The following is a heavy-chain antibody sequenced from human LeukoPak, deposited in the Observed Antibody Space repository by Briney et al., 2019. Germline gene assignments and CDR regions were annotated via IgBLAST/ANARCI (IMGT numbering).Heavy chain of an antibody. CDR3: ARDRWGYSYGGD. Sequence: PGGSLRRSCAASGFAFSNYWRSWVRQAPGKGLEWVANIKQDGSEKYYVDSLRGRFTSSRDNAQNSLYLQMNSLRAEDTAVYFCARDRWGYSYGGDWGQGTLVTVSS. J-gene: IGHJ4*02. D-gene: IGHD5-18*01. V-gene: IGHV3-7*01. CDR1: GFAFSNYW. CDR2: IKQDGSEK.